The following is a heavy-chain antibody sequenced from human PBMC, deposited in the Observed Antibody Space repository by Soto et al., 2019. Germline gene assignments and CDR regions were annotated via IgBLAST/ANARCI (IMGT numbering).Heavy chain of an antibody. CDR2: IYYSGST. CDR3: ARVTTVPSFVS. V-gene: IGHV4-61*01. J-gene: IGHJ4*02. CDR1: GGSVSSGSHY. D-gene: IGHD4-4*01. Sequence: QVQLQESGPGLVKPSETLSLTCSVSGGSVSSGSHYWSWIRQPPGKGLEWIGYIYYSGSTNYNPSLKSRVIVSVDTSKTQFSLNLSSVTAADTAVYYCARVTTVPSFVSWGQGTLVTVSS.